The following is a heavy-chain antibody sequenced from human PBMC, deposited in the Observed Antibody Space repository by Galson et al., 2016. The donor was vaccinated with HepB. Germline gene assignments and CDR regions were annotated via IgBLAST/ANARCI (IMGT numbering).Heavy chain of an antibody. D-gene: IGHD2-2*01. CDR2: ISYDGSNE. J-gene: IGHJ6*02. CDR1: GFRFSRYG. CDR3: AREERYCSSMRCQNPDYGMDV. V-gene: IGHV3-30-3*01. Sequence: SLRLSCAASGFRFSRYGMHWVRQAPGKGLEWVAMISYDGSNEYYADSVKGRVTISRDNSKNSLYLQMNSLRAEDTAVYFCAREERYCSSMRCQNPDYGMDVWGQGTTVIVSS.